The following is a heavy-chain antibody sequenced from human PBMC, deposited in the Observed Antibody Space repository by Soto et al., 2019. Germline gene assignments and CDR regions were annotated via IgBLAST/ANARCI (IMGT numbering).Heavy chain of an antibody. Sequence: SQTLSLTCAISGDSVSSNTATWNWIRQSPSRGLEWLGRIYYRSKWFNDYAVSVRSRVTMNPDTSKNQVSLQLSSVTPEDTAVYYCARGLQITVPSAAFAFWDQGVLVTVSS. J-gene: IGHJ4*02. CDR2: IYYRSKWFN. CDR3: ARGLQITVPSAAFAF. V-gene: IGHV6-1*01. D-gene: IGHD3-10*01. CDR1: GDSVSSNTAT.